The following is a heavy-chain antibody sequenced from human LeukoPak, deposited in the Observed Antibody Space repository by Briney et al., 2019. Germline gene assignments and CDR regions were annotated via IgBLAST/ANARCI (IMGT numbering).Heavy chain of an antibody. CDR2: IVVGSGNT. Sequence: ASVKVSCKASGFTFTSSAVQWVRQARGQRLEWIGWIVVGSGNTNYAQKFQERVTITRDTSISTAYMELSSLRSEDTAVYYCAREGYSSPSPNYYYYMDVWGKGTTVTVSS. D-gene: IGHD6-13*01. J-gene: IGHJ6*03. V-gene: IGHV1-58*01. CDR1: GFTFTSSA. CDR3: AREGYSSPSPNYYYYMDV.